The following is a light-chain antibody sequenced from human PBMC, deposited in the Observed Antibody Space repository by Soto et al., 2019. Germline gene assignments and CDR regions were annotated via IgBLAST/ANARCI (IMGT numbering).Light chain of an antibody. V-gene: IGLV2-14*01. CDR1: SGDIGSYNR. Sequence: QSVLTQPASVSGSPGQSITISCTGTSGDIGSYNRVSWYQQHPGKAPKLIIHEVTDRPSGVSNRFSGSKSGNTASLTISGLQAEDEAEYYCSSYTNINTRACVFGTGTK. CDR3: SSYTNINTRACV. J-gene: IGLJ1*01. CDR2: EVT.